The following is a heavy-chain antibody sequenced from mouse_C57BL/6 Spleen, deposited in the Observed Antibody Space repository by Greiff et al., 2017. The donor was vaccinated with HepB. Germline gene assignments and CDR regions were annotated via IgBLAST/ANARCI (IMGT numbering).Heavy chain of an antibody. V-gene: IGHV1-26*01. CDR2: INPNNGGT. J-gene: IGHJ4*01. D-gene: IGHD2-9*01. CDR3: ARSSYYGYYYAMDY. CDR1: GYTFTDYY. Sequence: EVQLQQSGPELVKPGASVKISCKASGYTFTDYYMNWVKQSHGKSLEWIGDINPNNGGTSYNQKFKGKATLTVDKSSSTAYMELRSLTSEDSAVYYCARSSYYGYYYAMDYWGQGTSVTVSS.